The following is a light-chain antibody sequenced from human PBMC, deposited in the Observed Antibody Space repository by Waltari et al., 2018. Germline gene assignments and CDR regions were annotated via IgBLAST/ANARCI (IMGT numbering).Light chain of an antibody. V-gene: IGLV2-23*02. CDR3: CSYAGSRSV. J-gene: IGLJ1*01. CDR2: EVE. Sequence: QSALTQPASVSGSPGQSITISCTGTRRYFGRYKSFSWYQLLPGKAPKLMIYEVEKRPSGVSDRFSGSKSGNTASLTISGLQTEDEADYYCCSYAGSRSVFGSGTKVTVL. CDR1: RRYFGRYKS.